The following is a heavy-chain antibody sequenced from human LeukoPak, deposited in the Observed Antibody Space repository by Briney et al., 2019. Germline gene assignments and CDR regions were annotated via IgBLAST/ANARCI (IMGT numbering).Heavy chain of an antibody. CDR2: IHPCDSDT. V-gene: IGHV5-51*01. D-gene: IGHD2-15*01. CDR1: GYTFINFW. Sequence: PGESLKISCKTSGYTFINFWIAWVRQVPGKGLEWMGIIHPCDSDTRYSPSFQGHVNISVDKSISTAYLQWNSLRASDTAMYYCARRGLSGYCSATTCYDVFDLWGQGIMVTVSS. J-gene: IGHJ3*01. CDR3: ARRGLSGYCSATTCYDVFDL.